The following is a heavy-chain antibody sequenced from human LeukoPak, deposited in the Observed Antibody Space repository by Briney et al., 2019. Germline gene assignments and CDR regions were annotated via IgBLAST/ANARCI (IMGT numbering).Heavy chain of an antibody. Sequence: SETLSLTCAVYGGSFSGYYWSWIRQPPGKGLEWIGYIYYSGSTNYNPSLKSRVTISVDTSKNQFSLKLSSVTAADTAVYYCARSRAPPMDTYYFDYWGQGTLVTVSS. CDR2: IYYSGST. J-gene: IGHJ4*02. CDR3: ARSRAPPMDTYYFDY. D-gene: IGHD3-10*01. V-gene: IGHV4-59*01. CDR1: GGSFSGYY.